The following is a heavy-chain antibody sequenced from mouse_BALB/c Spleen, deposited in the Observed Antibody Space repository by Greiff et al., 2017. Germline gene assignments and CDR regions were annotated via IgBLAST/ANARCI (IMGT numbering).Heavy chain of an antibody. V-gene: IGHV2-9*02. CDR2: IWAGGST. CDR1: GFSLTSYG. Sequence: VQGVESGPGLVAPSQSLSITCTVSGFSLTSYGVHWVRQPPGKGLEWLGVIWAGGSTNYNSALMSRLSISKDNSKGQVFLKMNSLQTDDTAMYYCARYYYGSSHWYFDVWGAGTTVTVSS. J-gene: IGHJ1*01. CDR3: ARYYYGSSHWYFDV. D-gene: IGHD1-1*01.